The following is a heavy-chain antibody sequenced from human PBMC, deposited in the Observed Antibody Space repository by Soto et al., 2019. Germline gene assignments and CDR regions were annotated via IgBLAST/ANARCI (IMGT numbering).Heavy chain of an antibody. V-gene: IGHV3-23*01. Sequence: PGGSLRLSCAVSGFTFDDNAMHWVRQAPEKGLEWVSAFSGRSGDTYYAASVKGRFTISGDNSKNTVILEMNNLRAEDTAVYYCARDSSAWPNYFDSWGQGIQVTVS. J-gene: IGHJ4*02. CDR1: GFTFDDNA. CDR3: ARDSSAWPNYFDS. CDR2: FSGRSGDT. D-gene: IGHD6-19*01.